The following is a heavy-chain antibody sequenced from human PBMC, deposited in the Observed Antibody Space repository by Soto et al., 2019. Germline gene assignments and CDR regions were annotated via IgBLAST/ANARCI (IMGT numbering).Heavy chain of an antibody. CDR2: IYYSGST. CDR1: GGSISSYY. J-gene: IGHJ3*02. D-gene: IGHD2-2*01. CDR3: AREARGNIVVVPAAKKDAFDI. Sequence: QVQLQESGPGLVKPSETLSLTCTVSGGSISSYYWSWIRQPPGKGLEWIGYIYYSGSTNYNPSLKSRGTISVDTSKNQFSLKLSSVTAADTAVYYCAREARGNIVVVPAAKKDAFDIWGQGTMVTVSS. V-gene: IGHV4-59*01.